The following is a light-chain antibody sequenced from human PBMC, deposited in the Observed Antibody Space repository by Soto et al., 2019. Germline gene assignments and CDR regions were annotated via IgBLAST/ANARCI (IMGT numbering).Light chain of an antibody. V-gene: IGKV1-16*02. Sequence: IQMTQSPSSLSASVGDRVTISCRASQDISHFLAWFQQKPGKAPRALIFDASISHSGFPSKFSGSGSGTDFPLTISSLQSEDSATYYCQQYSSYPITFGQGTRLEIK. J-gene: IGKJ5*01. CDR2: DAS. CDR3: QQYSSYPIT. CDR1: QDISHF.